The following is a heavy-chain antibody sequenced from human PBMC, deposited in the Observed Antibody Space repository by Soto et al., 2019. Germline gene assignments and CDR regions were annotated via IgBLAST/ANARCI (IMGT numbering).Heavy chain of an antibody. J-gene: IGHJ3*02. CDR3: TWKIRGAFDI. CDR2: INWKSDI. Sequence: GGSLRLSCAVSGFTFDDNAMHWVRQAPEKGLEWVSGINWKSDIGYADSVKGRFTISRDNAENSLYLQMNSLRAEDTAMYYCTWKIRGAFDIWGQGTMVTVSS. CDR1: GFTFDDNA. D-gene: IGHD1-1*01. V-gene: IGHV3-9*01.